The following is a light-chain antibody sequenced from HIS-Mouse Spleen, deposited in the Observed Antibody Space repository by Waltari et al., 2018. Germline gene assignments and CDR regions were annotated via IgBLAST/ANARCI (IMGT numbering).Light chain of an antibody. CDR3: QQYGSSPYT. Sequence: EIVLTQSPGTLSLSPGERATLSGRASQSVSSSYLAWYQKKPGQAPRLLIYGASSRATGIPDRFSGSGSGTDFTLTISRLEPEDFAVYYCQQYGSSPYTFGQGTKLEIK. CDR1: QSVSSSY. V-gene: IGKV3-20*01. CDR2: GAS. J-gene: IGKJ2*01.